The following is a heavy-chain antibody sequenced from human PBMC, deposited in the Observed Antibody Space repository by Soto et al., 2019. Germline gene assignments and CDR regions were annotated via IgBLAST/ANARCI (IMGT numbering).Heavy chain of an antibody. CDR1: GFSLSTSGMC. CDR2: IDWDDDK. Sequence: GSGPTLVNPTQTLTLTCTFSGFSLSTSGMCVSWIRQPPGKALEWLARIDWDDDKYYSTSLKTRLTISKDTSKNQVVLTMTNMDLVDTATYYCARRGAPQNRDYYYGMTSGAKGPRSPSP. J-gene: IGHJ6*02. V-gene: IGHV2-70*11. D-gene: IGHD3-16*01. CDR3: ARRGAPQNRDYYYGMTS.